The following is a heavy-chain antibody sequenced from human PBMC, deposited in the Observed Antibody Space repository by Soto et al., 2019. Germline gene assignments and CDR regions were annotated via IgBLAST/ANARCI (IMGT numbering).Heavy chain of an antibody. CDR3: ARARTYYYDRSEDY. Sequence: QVQLVESGGGVVQPGRSLRLSCAASGFTFSSYAMHWVRQAPGKGLEWVAVISYDGSNKYYADSVKGRFTISRDNSKNTLYLQMNSLRAEDTDVYYCARARTYYYDRSEDYWGQGTLVTVSS. D-gene: IGHD3-22*01. V-gene: IGHV3-30-3*01. CDR1: GFTFSSYA. J-gene: IGHJ4*02. CDR2: ISYDGSNK.